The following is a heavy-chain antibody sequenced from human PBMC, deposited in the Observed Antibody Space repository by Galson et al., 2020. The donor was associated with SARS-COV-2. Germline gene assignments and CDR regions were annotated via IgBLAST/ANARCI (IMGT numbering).Heavy chain of an antibody. J-gene: IGHJ3*02. Sequence: SQTLSLTCAVYGGSFSGYYWSWIRQPPGKGLEWTGEINHSGSTNYNPSLKSRVTISVDTSKNQFSLKLSSVTAADTAVYYCARGRYSSSWYGLKAFDIWGQGTMVTVSS. V-gene: IGHV4-34*01. CDR2: INHSGST. CDR1: GGSFSGYY. CDR3: ARGRYSSSWYGLKAFDI. D-gene: IGHD6-13*01.